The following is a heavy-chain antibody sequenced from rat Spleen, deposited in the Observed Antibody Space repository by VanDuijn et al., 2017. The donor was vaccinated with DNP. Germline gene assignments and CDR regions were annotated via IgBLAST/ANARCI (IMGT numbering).Heavy chain of an antibody. D-gene: IGHD1-11*01. CDR1: GYSITSNY. Sequence: EVQLQESGPGLVKPSQSLSLTCSVTGYSITSNYWAWIRKLPGNKMEWMGYISYSGYTGYNPSLKSRISIARDTSKNQFFLQLNSVTTEDTATYYCARGLNYGGYNYYWYFDFWGPGTMVTVSS. J-gene: IGHJ1*01. V-gene: IGHV3-1*01. CDR2: ISYSGYT. CDR3: ARGLNYGGYNYYWYFDF.